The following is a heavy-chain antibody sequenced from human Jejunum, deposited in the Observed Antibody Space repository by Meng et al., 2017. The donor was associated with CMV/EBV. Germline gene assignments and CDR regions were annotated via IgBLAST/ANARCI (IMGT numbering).Heavy chain of an antibody. V-gene: IGHV3-11*01. CDR2: ISSSGTTI. J-gene: IGHJ4*02. Sequence: ASAFSLSDPHMGWFRQAPGKGLEWVSYISSSGTTIYYADSVKGRFTISRDNAKNSLYLQMNSLRAEDTAVYYCARAPTLYSAPGYWGQGTQVTVSS. CDR1: AFSLSDPH. D-gene: IGHD1-14*01. CDR3: ARAPTLYSAPGY.